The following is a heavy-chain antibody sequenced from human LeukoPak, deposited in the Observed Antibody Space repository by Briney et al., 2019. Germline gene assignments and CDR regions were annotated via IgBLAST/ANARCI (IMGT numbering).Heavy chain of an antibody. D-gene: IGHD6-19*01. CDR3: VRDRWPGLGDF. V-gene: IGHV3-66*01. J-gene: IGHJ6*02. Sequence: GGSLRLSCAASGFIVSENYMSWVRQAPGKELEWVSTVYSGGLTFYADPVKGRFTIPRDNSKNTLYLQMSSLRAEDTAVYYCVRDRWPGLGDFWGQGTTVTVSS. CDR1: GFIVSENY. CDR2: VYSGGLT.